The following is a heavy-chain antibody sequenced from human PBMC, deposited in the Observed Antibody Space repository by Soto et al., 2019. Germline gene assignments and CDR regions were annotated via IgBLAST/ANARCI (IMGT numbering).Heavy chain of an antibody. CDR2: ISYDGSNK. V-gene: IGHV3-30-3*01. J-gene: IGHJ4*02. CDR1: GFTFSSYA. CDR3: ARDLWSHCGGDCYLAGF. D-gene: IGHD2-21*02. Sequence: QVQLVESGGGVVQPGRSLRLSCAASGFTFSSYAMHWVRQAPGKGLEWVAVISYDGSNKYYADSVKGRFTISRDNSKNTLYLQMNSLRAEDTAVYYCARDLWSHCGGDCYLAGFWGQGTLVTVSS.